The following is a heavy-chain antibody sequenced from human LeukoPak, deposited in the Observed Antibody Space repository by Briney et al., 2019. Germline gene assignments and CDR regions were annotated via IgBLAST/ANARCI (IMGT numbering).Heavy chain of an antibody. CDR3: ARDREAYSSSSGFDY. D-gene: IGHD6-6*01. CDR2: ISSSSSYI. J-gene: IGHJ4*02. V-gene: IGHV3-21*01. CDR1: GFTFSSYS. Sequence: GGSLRLSCAASGFTFSSYSMNWVRQAPGKGLEWVSSISSSSSYIYYADSVKGRFTISRDNAKNSLYLQMNSLRAEDTAVYYCARDREAYSSSSGFDYWGQGTLVTVSS.